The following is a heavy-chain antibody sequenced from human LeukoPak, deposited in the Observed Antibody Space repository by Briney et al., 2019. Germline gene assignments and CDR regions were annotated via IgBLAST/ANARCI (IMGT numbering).Heavy chain of an antibody. J-gene: IGHJ4*02. CDR3: ARPIDSSGSLFDY. Sequence: GESLKISCKGSGYSFTSYWIGWVRQMPGKGLEWMGIIYPGDSDTRYSPSFQGQVTISADKSISTGYLQWSSLKASDTAMYYCARPIDSSGSLFDYWGQGTLVTVSS. D-gene: IGHD3-22*01. CDR1: GYSFTSYW. V-gene: IGHV5-51*01. CDR2: IYPGDSDT.